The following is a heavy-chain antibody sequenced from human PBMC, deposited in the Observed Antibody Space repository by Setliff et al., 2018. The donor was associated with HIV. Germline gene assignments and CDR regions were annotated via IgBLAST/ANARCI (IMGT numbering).Heavy chain of an antibody. J-gene: IGHJ4*02. CDR3: ARMVIQFGDYHFDD. CDR1: GVSITNNY. CDR2: IYYSGTT. V-gene: IGHV4-59*01. Sequence: PSETLSLTCSVSGVSITNNYWTWIRQPPGKGLEWIGFIYYSGTTNYNPSLKSRVTMSLDTSKNQFSLEVNSLSSADTAVYYCARMVIQFGDYHFDDWGQGALVTV. D-gene: IGHD3-10*01.